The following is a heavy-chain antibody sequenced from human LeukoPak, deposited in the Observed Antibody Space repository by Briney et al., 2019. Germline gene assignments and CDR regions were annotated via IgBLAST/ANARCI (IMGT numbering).Heavy chain of an antibody. V-gene: IGHV3-30*02. J-gene: IGHJ6*03. Sequence: GGSLRLSCAASGFTSSSYGMHWVRQAPGKGLEWVAFIRYDGSNKYYTDSVKGRFTISRDNSKNTLYLQMNSLRAEDTAVYFCAKLSGYRNYYYYYYMDVWGKGTTVTVSS. CDR3: AKLSGYRNYYYYYYMDV. CDR1: GFTSSSYG. D-gene: IGHD3-22*01. CDR2: IRYDGSNK.